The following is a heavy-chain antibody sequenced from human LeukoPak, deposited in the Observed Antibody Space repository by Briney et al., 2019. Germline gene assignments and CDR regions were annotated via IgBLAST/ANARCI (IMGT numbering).Heavy chain of an antibody. CDR2: INHSGST. Sequence: SETLSLTCAVYGGSFSGYYWSWIRQPPGKGLEWIGEINHSGSTNYNPSLKSRVTISVDTSKNQLSLKLSSVTAADTAVYYCARGSGWELLSTPRLDYWGQGTLVTVSS. CDR3: ARGSGWELLSTPRLDY. J-gene: IGHJ4*02. V-gene: IGHV4-34*01. D-gene: IGHD1-26*01. CDR1: GGSFSGYY.